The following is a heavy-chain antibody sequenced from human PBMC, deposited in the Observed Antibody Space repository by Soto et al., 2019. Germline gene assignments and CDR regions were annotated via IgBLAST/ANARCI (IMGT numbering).Heavy chain of an antibody. D-gene: IGHD3-10*01. J-gene: IGHJ6*02. CDR3: TLRYFYGSGKRGGDG. V-gene: IGHV4-39*01. Sequence: SGPLSLSCSVSGDSTISSNYYWGWIRQPPGKGLEWIGTISYIGSTYYNPSLNGRVTISVDTSKNQFSLGLSSLTAADTALYYCTLRYFYGSGKRGGDGWGQGNRGTVS. CDR2: ISYIGST. CDR1: GDSTISSNYY.